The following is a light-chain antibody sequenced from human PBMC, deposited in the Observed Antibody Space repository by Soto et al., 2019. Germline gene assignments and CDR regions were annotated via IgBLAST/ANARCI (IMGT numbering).Light chain of an antibody. J-gene: IGKJ4*01. CDR3: QQYYRIPPT. CDR1: QSISSW. V-gene: IGKV1-5*01. Sequence: ILVTQSPSSLYASPGDRVTVTCRASQSISSWLAWYQQKPGKAPKLLIYDASSLESGVPSRFSGSGSGTNFTLTISSLQAEDVAIYYCQQYYRIPPTFGGGTKVDIK. CDR2: DAS.